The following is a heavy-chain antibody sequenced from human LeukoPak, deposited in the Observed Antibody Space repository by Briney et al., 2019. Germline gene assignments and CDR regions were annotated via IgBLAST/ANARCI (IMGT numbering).Heavy chain of an antibody. Sequence: SETLSLTCTVSGGSISSYYWSWIRQPPGKGLEWIGYIYYSGSTNYNPSLKSRVTISVDTSKNQFSLKLSSVTAADTAVYYCARERVEGYASWGVSVSYFDYWGQGTLVTVSS. J-gene: IGHJ4*02. V-gene: IGHV4-59*01. CDR1: GGSISSYY. D-gene: IGHD2-8*02. CDR3: ARERVEGYASWGVSVSYFDY. CDR2: IYYSGST.